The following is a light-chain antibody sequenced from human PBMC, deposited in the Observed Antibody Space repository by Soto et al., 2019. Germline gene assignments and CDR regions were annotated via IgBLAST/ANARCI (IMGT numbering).Light chain of an antibody. V-gene: IGKV3-20*01. Sequence: EIVLTQSPGTLSLSPGERATLSCRASQSVSSTYLAWYRQKPGQAPRLVIYAASNRATGIPDRFSGSASGADFTLTISRLEPEDFAIYYCQQYDTSLPMYTFGQGTKLEIK. CDR2: AAS. J-gene: IGKJ2*01. CDR1: QSVSSTY. CDR3: QQYDTSLPMYT.